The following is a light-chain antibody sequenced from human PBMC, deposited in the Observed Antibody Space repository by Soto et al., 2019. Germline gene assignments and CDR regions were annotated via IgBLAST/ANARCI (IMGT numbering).Light chain of an antibody. Sequence: QSALTQPASVSGSPGQSITISCTETSSDIGSYHLVSWYQHHSGKAPKLIIYKVSQWPSGVSDRFSASKSGSTASLTISGLQAEDEADYYCCSYAGSNWGYVFGTGTKLTVL. CDR2: KVS. CDR3: CSYAGSNWGYV. CDR1: SSDIGSYHL. V-gene: IGLV2-23*02. J-gene: IGLJ1*01.